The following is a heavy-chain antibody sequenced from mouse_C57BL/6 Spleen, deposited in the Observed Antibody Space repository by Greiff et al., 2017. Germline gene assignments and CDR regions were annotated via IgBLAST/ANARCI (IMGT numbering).Heavy chain of an antibody. J-gene: IGHJ2*01. CDR3: ARRGGGLNGEGDYFDY. Sequence: QVQLKQSGAELMKPGASVKLSCKATGYTFTGYWIEWVKQRPGHGLEWIGEILPGSGSTNYNEKFKGKATFTADKSSNTAYMQRSSLTTEDSAIYDGARRGGGLNGEGDYFDYWGQGTTLTVSS. CDR2: ILPGSGST. CDR1: GYTFTGYW. D-gene: IGHD3-3*01. V-gene: IGHV1-9*01.